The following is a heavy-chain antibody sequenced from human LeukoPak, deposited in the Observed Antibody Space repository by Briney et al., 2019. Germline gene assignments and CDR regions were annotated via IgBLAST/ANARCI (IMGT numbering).Heavy chain of an antibody. CDR1: GGSISSSNW. J-gene: IGHJ4*02. CDR2: IYHSGST. D-gene: IGHD5-24*01. Sequence: SGTLSLTCAVSGGSISSSNWWSWVRQPPGKGLEWIGEIYHSGSTNYNPSLKSRVTISVGKSKNQFSLQLNSVTPEDTAVYYCTRGAPVGSSREFDYWGQGTLVTVSS. CDR3: TRGAPVGSSREFDY. V-gene: IGHV4-4*02.